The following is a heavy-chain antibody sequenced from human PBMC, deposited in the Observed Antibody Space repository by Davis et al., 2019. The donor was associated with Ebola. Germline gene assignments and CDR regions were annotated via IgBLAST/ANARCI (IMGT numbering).Heavy chain of an antibody. V-gene: IGHV3-74*01. D-gene: IGHD2-15*01. Sequence: HTGGSLRLSCAASGFTFDDYGMSWVRQAPGKGLVWVSRINSDGSSTNYADSVKGRFTISRDNAKNTLYLQMNSLRAEDTAMYFCTRGGAGVVAAPDNWFDPWGQGTLVTVSS. CDR1: GFTFDDYG. J-gene: IGHJ5*02. CDR3: TRGGAGVVAAPDNWFDP. CDR2: INSDGSST.